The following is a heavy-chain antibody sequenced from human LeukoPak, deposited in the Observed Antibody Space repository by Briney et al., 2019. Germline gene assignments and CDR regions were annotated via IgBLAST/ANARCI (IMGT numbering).Heavy chain of an antibody. J-gene: IGHJ4*02. Sequence: PSETLSLTCAVSGGSISSGGYSWSWIRQPPGKGLEWIGYIYHSGSTYYNPSLKSRVTISVDRSKNQFSLKLSSVTAADTAVYYCARGGGRFGEFTAFDYWAREPWSPSPQ. CDR1: GGSISSGGYS. V-gene: IGHV4-30-2*01. D-gene: IGHD3-10*01. CDR3: ARGGGRFGEFTAFDY. CDR2: IYHSGST.